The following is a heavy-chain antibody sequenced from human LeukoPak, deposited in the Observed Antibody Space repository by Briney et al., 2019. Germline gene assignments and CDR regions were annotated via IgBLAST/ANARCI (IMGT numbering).Heavy chain of an antibody. CDR3: ARFIVGATGIDY. CDR1: GGSISSYY. Sequence: SEILSLTCTVSGGSISSYYWSWIRQPPGKGLEWIGYIYYSGSTNYNPSLKSRVTISVDTSKNQFSLKLSSVTAADTAVYYCARFIVGATGIDYWGQGTLVTVSS. V-gene: IGHV4-59*01. D-gene: IGHD1-26*01. CDR2: IYYSGST. J-gene: IGHJ4*02.